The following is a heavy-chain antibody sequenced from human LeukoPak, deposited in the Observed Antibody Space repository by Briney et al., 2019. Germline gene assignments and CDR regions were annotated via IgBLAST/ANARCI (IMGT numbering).Heavy chain of an antibody. V-gene: IGHV3-23*01. Sequence: GGSLRLSCAASGFTFSTYAMSWVRQAPGKGLQWVSRINDGGGGTPYADSVKGRFTISRDNSKNTLYLQMDSLRPEDTALYHCAKEGCSATNCYINFWGQGTLVTVSS. CDR3: AKEGCSATNCYINF. J-gene: IGHJ4*02. D-gene: IGHD2-2*02. CDR1: GFTFSTYA. CDR2: INDGGGGT.